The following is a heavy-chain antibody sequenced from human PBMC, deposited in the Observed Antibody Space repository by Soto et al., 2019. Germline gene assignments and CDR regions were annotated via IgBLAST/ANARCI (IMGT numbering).Heavy chain of an antibody. J-gene: IGHJ3*02. Sequence: GGSLRLSCAVSGFTFRNHSMHWVRQAPGKGLQWVSGISGGGDNTFYADSVKGRFTMSRDNSMSTLYLHMNSLRAEDTAVYYCAKVYYGGTVTGAFDIWGRGTMVTVSS. CDR2: ISGGGDNT. CDR3: AKVYYGGTVTGAFDI. CDR1: GFTFRNHS. D-gene: IGHD2-21*01. V-gene: IGHV3-23*01.